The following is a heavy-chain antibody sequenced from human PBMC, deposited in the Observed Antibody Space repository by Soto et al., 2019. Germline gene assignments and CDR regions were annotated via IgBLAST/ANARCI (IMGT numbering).Heavy chain of an antibody. CDR2: IDPSDSYT. CDR1: GYSFTSYW. V-gene: IGHV5-10-1*01. CDR3: ARLPAAGTFYYYYGMDV. J-gene: IGHJ6*02. D-gene: IGHD6-13*01. Sequence: GESLKISCKGSGYSFTSYWISWVRQMPGKGLEWMGRIDPSDSYTNYSPSFQGHVTISADKSISTAYLQWSSLEASDTAMYYCARLPAAGTFYYYYGMDVWGQGTTVTVS.